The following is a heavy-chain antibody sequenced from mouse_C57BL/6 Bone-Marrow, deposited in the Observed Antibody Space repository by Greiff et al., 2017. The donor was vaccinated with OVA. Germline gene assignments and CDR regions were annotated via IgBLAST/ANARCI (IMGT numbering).Heavy chain of an antibody. CDR3: TIAIYYDYWYFDD. CDR1: GYTFTSSC. V-gene: IGHV1-5*01. D-gene: IGHD2-4*01. J-gene: IGHJ1*03. CDR2: MEPGESDT. Sequence: VQLKQSGPVLVRPGASVSMSCYTSGYTFTSSCLYWLKSRPGNGLEWRAGMEPGESDTSYNQKFKGKAAVTAVTSSSTPYMELSSLTIEDSAVYYCTIAIYYDYWYFDDWGTGTTLTVSS.